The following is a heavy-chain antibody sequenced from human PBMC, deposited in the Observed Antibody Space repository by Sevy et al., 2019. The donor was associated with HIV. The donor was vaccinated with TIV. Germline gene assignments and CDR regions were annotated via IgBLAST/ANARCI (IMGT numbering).Heavy chain of an antibody. D-gene: IGHD6-13*01. CDR1: GFTFNSFA. V-gene: IGHV3-23*01. CDR3: AKPRGQQLVRLGAFDI. Sequence: RGSLRLSCAASGFTFNSFAMSWVRQAPGKGLEWVLSISGDGGSTYHADSVKGRFTISRDNSKNTLYLQMNRLRGEDTARYYCAKPRGQQLVRLGAFDIWGQGTMVTVSS. CDR2: ISGDGGST. J-gene: IGHJ3*02.